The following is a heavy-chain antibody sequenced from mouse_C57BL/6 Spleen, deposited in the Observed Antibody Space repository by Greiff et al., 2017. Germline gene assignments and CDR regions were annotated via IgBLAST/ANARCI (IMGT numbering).Heavy chain of an antibody. CDR3: ARYGNYLYFDY. J-gene: IGHJ2*01. D-gene: IGHD2-1*01. V-gene: IGHV1-80*01. CDR1: GYAFSSYW. CDR2: IYPGDGDT. Sequence: VKLMESGAELVKPGASVKISCKASGYAFSSYWMNWVKQRPGKGLEWIGQIYPGDGDTNYNGKFKGKATLTADKSSSTAYMQLSSLTSEDSAVYFCARYGNYLYFDYWGQGTTLTVSS.